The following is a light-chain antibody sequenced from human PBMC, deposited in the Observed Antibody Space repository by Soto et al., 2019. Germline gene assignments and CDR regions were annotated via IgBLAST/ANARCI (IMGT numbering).Light chain of an antibody. J-gene: IGKJ4*01. CDR1: QSIANF. CDR2: GTS. CDR3: QQSYSIPLT. V-gene: IGKV1-39*01. Sequence: DIQMTQSPSSLSASVGDRFTITCRASQSIANFLNWYQQKPGKAPKLVIYGTSTLQSGVPSRFSGSGSGTDFTLTISSLQPEDFATYYCQQSYSIPLTFGGGTKVDIK.